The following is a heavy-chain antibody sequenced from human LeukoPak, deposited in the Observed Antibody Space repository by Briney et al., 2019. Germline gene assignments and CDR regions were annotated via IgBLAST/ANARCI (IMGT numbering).Heavy chain of an antibody. CDR2: IKQDGSEK. D-gene: IGHD3-22*01. V-gene: IGHV3-7*01. CDR1: GFTFSSYW. CDR3: ARQPRRPTDYYDSHYYYGMDV. J-gene: IGHJ6*02. Sequence: GGSLRLSCAASGFTFSSYWMSWVRQAPGKGLEWVANIKQDGSEKYYVDSVKGRFTISRDNAKNSLYLQMNSLRAEDTAVYYCARQPRRPTDYYDSHYYYGMDVWGQGTTVTVSS.